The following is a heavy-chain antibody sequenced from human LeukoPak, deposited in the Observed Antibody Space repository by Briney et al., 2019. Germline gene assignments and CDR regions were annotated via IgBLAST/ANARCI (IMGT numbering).Heavy chain of an antibody. CDR2: ISGSGGST. Sequence: GGSLRLSCAASGFTFSSYAMSWVRQAPGKGLEWVSAISGSGGSTYYADSVKGRFTISRDNSKNTLYLQMNSLRAEDTAVYYCAKYREEDDGWCPDNDAFDIWGQGTMVNVSS. D-gene: IGHD6-19*01. CDR1: GFTFSSYA. V-gene: IGHV3-23*01. CDR3: AKYREEDDGWCPDNDAFDI. J-gene: IGHJ3*02.